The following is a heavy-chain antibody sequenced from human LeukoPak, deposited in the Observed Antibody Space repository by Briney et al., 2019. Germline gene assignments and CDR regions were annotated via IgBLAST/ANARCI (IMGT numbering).Heavy chain of an antibody. Sequence: GGSLRLSCAASGFTFSNAWMSWVRQAPGKGLEWVGRIRSKTDGGTTDYAAPVKGRFTISRDDSKDTLYLQMNSLKTEDTAVYYCARRSGSYYFDYWGQGTLVTVSS. CDR3: ARRSGSYYFDY. V-gene: IGHV3-15*01. D-gene: IGHD1-26*01. J-gene: IGHJ4*02. CDR2: IRSKTDGGTT. CDR1: GFTFSNAW.